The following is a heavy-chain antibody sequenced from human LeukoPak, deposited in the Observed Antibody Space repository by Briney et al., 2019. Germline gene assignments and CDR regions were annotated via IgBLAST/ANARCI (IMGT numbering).Heavy chain of an antibody. CDR3: ARDGGSYSSLTLNWFDP. CDR1: GYTFTSYG. Sequence: GASVKVSCKASGYTFTSYGISWVRQAPGQGLEWMGWISAYNGNTNCAQKLQGRVTMTTDTSTSTAYMELRSLRSDDTAVYYCARDGGSYSSLTLNWFDPWGQGTLVTVSS. J-gene: IGHJ5*02. CDR2: ISAYNGNT. V-gene: IGHV1-18*01. D-gene: IGHD6-19*01.